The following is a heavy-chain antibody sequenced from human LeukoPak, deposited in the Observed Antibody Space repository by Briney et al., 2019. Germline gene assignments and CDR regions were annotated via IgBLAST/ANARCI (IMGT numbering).Heavy chain of an antibody. V-gene: IGHV3-23*01. Sequence: PGGSLRLSCAASGFTFCSYAMSWVRQAPGKGLEWVSAISGSGGSTYYADSVKGRFTISRDNSKNTLYLQMNSLRAEDTAVYYCAKMAMIVVVITAGDYWGQGTLVTVSS. CDR1: GFTFCSYA. J-gene: IGHJ4*02. D-gene: IGHD3-22*01. CDR3: AKMAMIVVVITAGDY. CDR2: ISGSGGST.